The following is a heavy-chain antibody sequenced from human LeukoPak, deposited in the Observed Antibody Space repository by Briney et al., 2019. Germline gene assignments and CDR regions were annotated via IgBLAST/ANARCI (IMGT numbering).Heavy chain of an antibody. Sequence: GGSLRLSCAASGFAFSTYWMNWVRQAPGKGLEWVANIKPDGSEKFYLDSVKGRFTISRDNAKNSLYLQMNSLRAEDTAVYYCGSSWFLWGQGTLVTVSS. CDR1: GFAFSTYW. CDR2: IKPDGSEK. D-gene: IGHD6-13*01. CDR3: GSSWFL. J-gene: IGHJ4*02. V-gene: IGHV3-7*01.